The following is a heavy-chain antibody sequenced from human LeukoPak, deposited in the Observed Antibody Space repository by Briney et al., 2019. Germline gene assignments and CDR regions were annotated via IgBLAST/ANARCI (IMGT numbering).Heavy chain of an antibody. J-gene: IGHJ4*02. CDR2: INPNSGGT. D-gene: IGHD3-3*01. CDR3: ARASYDFWSGYYPAFEY. Sequence: ASVKVSCRASGYTFTGYYMYWVRQAPGQGLEWMGWINPNSGGTNYAQKFQGRVTMTRDTSISTAYMELSRLRSDDTAVYYCARASYDFWSGYYPAFEYWGPGTLVTVSS. CDR1: GYTFTGYY. V-gene: IGHV1-2*02.